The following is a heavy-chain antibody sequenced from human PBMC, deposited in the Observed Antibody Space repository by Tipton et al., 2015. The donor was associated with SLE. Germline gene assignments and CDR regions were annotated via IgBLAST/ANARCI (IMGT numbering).Heavy chain of an antibody. CDR1: GGSMSSYY. J-gene: IGHJ3*02. V-gene: IGHV4-4*07. CDR2: IYTTGRT. D-gene: IGHD1-26*01. CDR3: ARDFVAYSASPNDAFDI. Sequence: LRLSCTVSGGSMSSYYWNWIRQPAGKGLEWIGRIYTTGRTNYNPSLRSRVTMSLDTSKNQFSLNLRSVAAADAAVYYCARDFVAYSASPNDAFDIWGQGTMVTVSS.